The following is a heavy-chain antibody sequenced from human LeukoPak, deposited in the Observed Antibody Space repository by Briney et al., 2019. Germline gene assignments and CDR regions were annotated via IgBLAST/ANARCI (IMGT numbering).Heavy chain of an antibody. D-gene: IGHD3-22*01. J-gene: IGHJ3*02. Sequence: ASVKVSCKASGYTFTRYDIDWVRQATGQGLEWMGWMNPNSGNTGYAQKFQGRVTMTRNTSISTAYMELSSLRSEDTAVYYCARVTRLYYYDNSSDAFDIWGRGTMVTVSS. CDR3: ARVTRLYYYDNSSDAFDI. V-gene: IGHV1-8*01. CDR1: GYTFTRYD. CDR2: MNPNSGNT.